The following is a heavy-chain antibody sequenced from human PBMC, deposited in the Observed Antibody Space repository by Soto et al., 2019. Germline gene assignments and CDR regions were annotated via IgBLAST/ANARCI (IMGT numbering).Heavy chain of an antibody. J-gene: IGHJ6*02. CDR3: VRQGIGNIHGLVDV. Sequence: QVQLQQSGPGLVKPSETLSLTCSVSSGPTSSHNWGWIRQTPGRGLEWIGYVYSTGGTSYNPSLNSRVTISAHTSTNHYSLTLTSVTAADTAVYYCVRQGIGNIHGLVDVWGQGTTVRVSS. CDR1: SGPTSSHN. CDR2: VYSTGGT. V-gene: IGHV4-59*08. D-gene: IGHD1-1*01.